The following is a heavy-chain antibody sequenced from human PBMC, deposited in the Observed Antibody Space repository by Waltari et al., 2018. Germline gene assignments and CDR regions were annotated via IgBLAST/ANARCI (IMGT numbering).Heavy chain of an antibody. CDR3: ARDLRTNYYYYGMDV. Sequence: QVQLQESGPGLVKPSGTLSLTCAVSGGSISSSNWWSWVRQPPGKGLEWIGEIYHSGSTNSNPSLKSRVTIAVDKSKNQFSLKLSSVTAADTAVYYCARDLRTNYYYYGMDVWGQGTTVTVSS. V-gene: IGHV4-4*02. CDR1: GGSISSSNW. J-gene: IGHJ6*02. D-gene: IGHD4-17*01. CDR2: IYHSGST.